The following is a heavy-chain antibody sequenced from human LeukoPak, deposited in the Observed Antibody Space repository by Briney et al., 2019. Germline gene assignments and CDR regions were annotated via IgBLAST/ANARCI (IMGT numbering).Heavy chain of an antibody. D-gene: IGHD3-9*01. J-gene: IGHJ4*02. CDR1: GFTFSNAW. Sequence: PGGSLRLSCAASGFTFSNAWMSWVRQAPGKGLEWVGRIKSKTDGGTTDYAAPVKGRFTISRDDSKNTLYLQMNSLKTEDAAVYYCTTERSDDILTGYYLWRAYWGQGTLVTVSS. V-gene: IGHV3-15*01. CDR3: TTERSDDILTGYYLWRAY. CDR2: IKSKTDGGTT.